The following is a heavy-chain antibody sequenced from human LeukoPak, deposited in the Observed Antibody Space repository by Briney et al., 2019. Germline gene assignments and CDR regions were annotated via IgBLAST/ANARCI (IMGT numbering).Heavy chain of an antibody. J-gene: IGHJ3*02. D-gene: IGHD3-10*01. CDR1: GYRFTSYW. V-gene: IGHV5-51*01. Sequence: GGSLSLSCKDSGYRFTSYWIGWVRQMPGKGLEWMGFIYPGDSDTRYSPSFQGQVTISADESMSTAYLQWSSLKASDTAMYYCARRRGRYSGDAFDIWGQGTMVTVSS. CDR3: ARRRGRYSGDAFDI. CDR2: IYPGDSDT.